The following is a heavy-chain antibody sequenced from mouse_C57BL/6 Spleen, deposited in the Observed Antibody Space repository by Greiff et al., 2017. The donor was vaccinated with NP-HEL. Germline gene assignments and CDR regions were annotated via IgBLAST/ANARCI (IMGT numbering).Heavy chain of an antibody. CDR3: TRYLYYYAMDY. CDR2: ISSGGDYI. D-gene: IGHD5-1*01. J-gene: IGHJ4*01. Sequence: EVQVVESGEGLVKPGGSLKLSCAASGFTFSSYAMSWVRQTPEKRLEWVAYISSGGDYIYYADTVKGRFTISRDNARNTLYLQMSSLKSEDTAMYYCTRYLYYYAMDYWGQGTSVTVSS. V-gene: IGHV5-9-1*02. CDR1: GFTFSSYA.